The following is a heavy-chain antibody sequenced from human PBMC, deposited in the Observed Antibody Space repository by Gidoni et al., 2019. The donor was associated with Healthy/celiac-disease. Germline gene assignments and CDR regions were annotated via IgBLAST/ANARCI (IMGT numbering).Heavy chain of an antibody. CDR3: ARHRDSSSSRRRDYYYYYMDV. J-gene: IGHJ6*03. D-gene: IGHD6-6*01. Sequence: QLQLQESGPGLVQPSETLSLTCTVSGGSISSSSYYWGWIRQPPGKGREWIGSLYYSARTNYNPAHKSRVTISVDTSKNQFSLKLSYVTAADTAVDYWARHRDSSSSRRRDYYYYYMDVWGKGTTVTVSS. V-gene: IGHV4-39*01. CDR1: GGSISSSSYY. CDR2: LYYSART.